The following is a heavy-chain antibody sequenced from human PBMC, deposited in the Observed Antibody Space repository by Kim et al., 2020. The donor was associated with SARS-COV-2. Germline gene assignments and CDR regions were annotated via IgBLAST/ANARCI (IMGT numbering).Heavy chain of an antibody. CDR2: ISFDGTNK. CDR3: ARDRRDSGWYYFDY. V-gene: IGHV3-30*19. Sequence: GGSLRLSCTTSGFTFCRFGMHWVRQPPGKGLEWVAMISFDGTNKDYADSVKGRLTISRDNSKNTLYLQMNGLTAEDTATYYCARDRRDSGWYYFDYWGQGNLVTVSS. J-gene: IGHJ4*02. CDR1: GFTFCRFG. D-gene: IGHD6-19*01.